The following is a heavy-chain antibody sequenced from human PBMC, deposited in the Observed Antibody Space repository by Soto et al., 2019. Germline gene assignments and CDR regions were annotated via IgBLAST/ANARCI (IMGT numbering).Heavy chain of an antibody. V-gene: IGHV1-18*01. J-gene: IGHJ4*02. D-gene: IGHD6-19*01. CDR1: GYTFTNYG. Sequence: QVQLVQSGAEVKKPGASVKVSCKASGYTFTNYGISWVRQAPGQGLEWMGWISPYNGNTNYAQKFQGRVTMTADTSTSTAQMELRSLRSDDTAVYYCARDKEQWQAQLYFGYWGQGTLVTISS. CDR3: ARDKEQWQAQLYFGY. CDR2: ISPYNGNT.